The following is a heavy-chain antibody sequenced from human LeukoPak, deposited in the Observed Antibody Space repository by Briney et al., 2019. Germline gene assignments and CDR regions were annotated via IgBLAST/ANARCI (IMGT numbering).Heavy chain of an antibody. V-gene: IGHV3-7*01. Sequence: PGGSLRLSCAASGFAFSTYWMDWVRQAPGKGLEWVANIKQDGSEKYYVDSVKGRFTISRDNAKNSLYLQMNSLRAEDTAVYYCARERHSSSSQVGYYYYYMDVWGKGTTVTVSS. CDR3: ARERHSSSSQVGYYYYYMDV. CDR2: IKQDGSEK. CDR1: GFAFSTYW. J-gene: IGHJ6*03. D-gene: IGHD6-6*01.